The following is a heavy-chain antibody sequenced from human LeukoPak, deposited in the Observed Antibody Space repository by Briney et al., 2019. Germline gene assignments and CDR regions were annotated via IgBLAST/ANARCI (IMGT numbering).Heavy chain of an antibody. V-gene: IGHV1-24*01. CDR3: ATEYCSSTSCYLGWFDP. J-gene: IGHJ5*02. Sequence: ASVKVSCKVSGYTLTELSTHWVRQAPGKGLEWMGGFDPEDGETIYAQKFQGRVTMTEDTSTDTAYMELSSLRSEDTAVYYCATEYCSSTSCYLGWFDPWGQGTLVTVSS. CDR2: FDPEDGET. CDR1: GYTLTELS. D-gene: IGHD2-2*01.